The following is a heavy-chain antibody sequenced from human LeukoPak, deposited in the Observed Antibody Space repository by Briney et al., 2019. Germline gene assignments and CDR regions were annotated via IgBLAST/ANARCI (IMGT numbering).Heavy chain of an antibody. CDR3: VRGDIVATPDW. CDR2: ISPDNK. CDR1: GFTFSTYS. D-gene: IGHD5-12*01. V-gene: IGHV3-21*01. J-gene: IGHJ4*02. Sequence: GGSLRLSCAASGFTFSTYSMNWLRLAPGKGLEWVSSISPDNKYYVDSVKGRFTISRDNAKSSLYLQMSGLRAEDSAVYYCVRGDIVATPDWWGQGTLVTVSS.